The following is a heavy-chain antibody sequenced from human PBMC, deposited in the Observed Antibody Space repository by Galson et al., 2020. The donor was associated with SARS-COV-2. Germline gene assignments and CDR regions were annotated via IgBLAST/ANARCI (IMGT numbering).Heavy chain of an antibody. Sequence: SGVAASFKINTYGIHCVRQAPGKELECMTFIRNDGSDKYYADSVKGRFTVSRDNSKNTLYLQLNTLRAEDTAVYYCANERDLVPATLYFDSWGQGTLVTVSS. CDR3: ANERDLVPATLYFDS. V-gene: IGHV3-30*02. CDR2: IRNDGSDK. CDR1: SFKINTYG. J-gene: IGHJ4*02. D-gene: IGHD2-2*01.